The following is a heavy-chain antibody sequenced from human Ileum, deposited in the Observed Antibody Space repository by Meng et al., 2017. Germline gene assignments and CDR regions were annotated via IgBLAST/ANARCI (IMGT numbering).Heavy chain of an antibody. Sequence: VQLHQSGPVLVKPSQTLSLTCAVSGGSVSSNIAAWNWIWQSPLRGLEWLGRTYYRSKWYSEYAVSVKSRISITPDTSKNQFSLQMNSVTPEDTAVYYCASGSGSLDYWGPGTLVTVSS. CDR1: GGSVSSNIAA. CDR3: ASGSGSLDY. J-gene: IGHJ4*02. D-gene: IGHD3-3*01. CDR2: TYYRSKWYS. V-gene: IGHV6-1*01.